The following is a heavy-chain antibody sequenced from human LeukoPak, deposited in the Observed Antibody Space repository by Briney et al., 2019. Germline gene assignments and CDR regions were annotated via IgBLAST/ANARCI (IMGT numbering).Heavy chain of an antibody. CDR3: ARAPVYGDYGGGFDY. Sequence: SETLSLTCPVSGGSISSYSWSWIRRPAGKGLEWIGRIYTSGSTNYSHSLKSRVTMSVDTSKNQFSLKLSSVTAADTAVYYCARAPVYGDYGGGFDYWGQGTWSPSPQ. CDR2: IYTSGST. V-gene: IGHV4-4*07. D-gene: IGHD4-17*01. CDR1: GGSISSYS. J-gene: IGHJ4*02.